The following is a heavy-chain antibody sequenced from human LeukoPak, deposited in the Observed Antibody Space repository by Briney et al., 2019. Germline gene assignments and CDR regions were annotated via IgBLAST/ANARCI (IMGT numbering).Heavy chain of an antibody. D-gene: IGHD3-16*01. J-gene: IGHJ4*02. V-gene: IGHV3-7*01. Sequence: EGSLRLSCAASGFTFSSYWMSWVRQAPGKGLEWVANIKQDGSEKYYVDSVKGRLTISRDNAKNSLYLQMNSVRAEDTAVYYCARSFGRDYFDYWGQGTLVTVSS. CDR1: GFTFSSYW. CDR3: ARSFGRDYFDY. CDR2: IKQDGSEK.